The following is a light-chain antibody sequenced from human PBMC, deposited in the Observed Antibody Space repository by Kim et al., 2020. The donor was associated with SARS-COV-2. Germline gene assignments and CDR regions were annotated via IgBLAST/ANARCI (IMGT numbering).Light chain of an antibody. CDR3: QTWGFDVMV. CDR2: VDYDGSH. Sequence: QLVLTQSPSASASLGASVKLTCTLTSGHSLYAVAWHQQQPNRGPRFLMKVDYDGSHTRGDGIPGRFSGSSSGAERYLTISSLQSGDEADYYCQTWGFDVMVFGGGTKLTVL. J-gene: IGLJ2*01. CDR1: SGHSLYA. V-gene: IGLV4-69*01.